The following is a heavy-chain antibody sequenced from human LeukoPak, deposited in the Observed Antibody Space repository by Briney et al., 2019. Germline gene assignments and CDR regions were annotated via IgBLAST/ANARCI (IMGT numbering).Heavy chain of an antibody. CDR3: ARDKDLAVAANWFDP. Sequence: SETLSLTCTVSGYSFSSGFFWGWIRQPLGKGLEWIGSLYHTGTTYNNPSLKSRVTMSLDTSKNQFSLKMTSVTAADTAVYYCARDKDLAVAANWFDPWGQGTLVIVSS. CDR1: GYSFSSGFF. D-gene: IGHD6-19*01. CDR2: LYHTGTT. J-gene: IGHJ5*02. V-gene: IGHV4-38-2*02.